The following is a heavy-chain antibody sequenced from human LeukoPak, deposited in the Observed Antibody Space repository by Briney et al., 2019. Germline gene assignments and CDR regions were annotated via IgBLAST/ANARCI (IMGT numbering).Heavy chain of an antibody. CDR2: IYHSGST. CDR3: AGLAARQEDGYYYYYMDV. D-gene: IGHD6-6*01. Sequence: SETLSLTCTVSGYSISSGYYWGWIRQPPGKGLEWIGIIYHSGSTYYNPSLKSRVTISVDTSKNQFSLKLSSVTAADTAMYYCAGLAARQEDGYYYYYMDVWGRGTTVTVSS. J-gene: IGHJ6*03. V-gene: IGHV4-38-2*02. CDR1: GYSISSGYY.